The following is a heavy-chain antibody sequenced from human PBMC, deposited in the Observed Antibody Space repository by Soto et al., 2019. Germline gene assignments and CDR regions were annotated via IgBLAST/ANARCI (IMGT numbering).Heavy chain of an antibody. V-gene: IGHV5-10-1*01. CDR1: GYSFSSYC. Sequence: GASLQISCKGSGYSFSSYCISWVRQMPGKGLEWMGRIDPSDSYTNYSPSFQGHVTISADKSISTAYLQWSSLKASDTAMYYCARLGPLYGMDCWGHGPKVIVSS. CDR3: ARLGPLYGMDC. CDR2: IDPSDSYT. D-gene: IGHD3-3*01. J-gene: IGHJ6*02.